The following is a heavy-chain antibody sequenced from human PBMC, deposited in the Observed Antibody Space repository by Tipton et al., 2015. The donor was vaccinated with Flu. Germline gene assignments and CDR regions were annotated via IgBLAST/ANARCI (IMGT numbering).Heavy chain of an antibody. D-gene: IGHD5-12*01. Sequence: GLVKPSETLTLTCSVSGDSITTSGYFWGWIRQPPGKGLEWIGSVYYNGGTHHNPSLKSRVSLSRDTSKNQFSLRLTYVTAADTAVYYCARDLRGYSGYTGGDAFDMWGRGIMVFVSS. J-gene: IGHJ3*02. CDR2: VYYNGGT. V-gene: IGHV4-39*07. CDR3: ARDLRGYSGYTGGDAFDM. CDR1: GDSITTSGYF.